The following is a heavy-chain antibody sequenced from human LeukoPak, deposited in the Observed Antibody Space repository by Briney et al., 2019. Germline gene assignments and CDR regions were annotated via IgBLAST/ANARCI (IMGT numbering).Heavy chain of an antibody. J-gene: IGHJ6*03. D-gene: IGHD5-18*01. Sequence: ASVKVSCKASGYTFTTYTLHWVRQAPGQRLEWMGWINAGNGNTKYSQEFQGRVAITRDTSASTVYMELGSLRVEDTAVYYCAKVGSGGYSYGADYYYDYMDVWGKGTTVTISS. CDR3: AKVGSGGYSYGADYYYDYMDV. CDR2: INAGNGNT. V-gene: IGHV1-3*03. CDR1: GYTFTTYT.